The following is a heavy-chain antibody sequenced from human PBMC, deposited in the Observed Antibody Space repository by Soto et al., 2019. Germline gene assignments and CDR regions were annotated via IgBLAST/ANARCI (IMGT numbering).Heavy chain of an antibody. Sequence: SGNPSLTCAVSDSSVGSSYSCGWMRQPPGKGLEWVGYIYYSGSTYYNPSLKSRVTISVDTSKNQFSLKLSSVTAADTAVYYCVKMSGRVAVDARGFDPWGQVTLVT. J-gene: IGHJ5*02. CDR2: IYYSGST. D-gene: IGHD6-19*01. CDR1: DSSVGSSYS. V-gene: IGHV4-28*01. CDR3: VKMSGRVAVDARGFDP.